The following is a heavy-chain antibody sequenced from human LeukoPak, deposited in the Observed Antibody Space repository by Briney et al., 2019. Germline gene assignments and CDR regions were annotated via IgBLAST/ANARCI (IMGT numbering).Heavy chain of an antibody. CDR2: VNPRSGNA. CDR1: GGTFSSYA. J-gene: IGHJ4*02. D-gene: IGHD2-8*01. CDR3: ARGVPLGYCTYGVCYPPYYFDY. Sequence: ASVRVSCKASGGTFSSYAISWVRQATGQGLEWMGWVNPRSGNAGYLQKFQGRLTITRDTSIDTAYMDLSSLSSEDTAVYYCARGVPLGYCTYGVCYPPYYFDYWGQGTLVTASS. V-gene: IGHV1-8*03.